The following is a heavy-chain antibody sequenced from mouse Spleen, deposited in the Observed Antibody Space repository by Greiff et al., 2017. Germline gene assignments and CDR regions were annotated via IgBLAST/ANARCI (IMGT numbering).Heavy chain of an antibody. D-gene: IGHD4-1*02. CDR2: ISSGSSTI. CDR1: GFTFSDYG. V-gene: IGHV5-17*01. CDR3: AQLGSLAY. J-gene: IGHJ3*01. Sequence: EVKLMESGGGLVKPGGSLKLSCAASGFTFSDYGMHWVRQAPEKGLEWVAYISSGSSTIYYADTVKGRFTISRDNAKNTLVLQMTSLRSEDTAMYYCAQLGSLAYWGQGTLVTVSA.